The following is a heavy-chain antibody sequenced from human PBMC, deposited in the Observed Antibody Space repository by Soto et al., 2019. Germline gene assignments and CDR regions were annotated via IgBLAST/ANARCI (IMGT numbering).Heavy chain of an antibody. CDR3: ANVAAAGTWSFDI. CDR1: GFTFSSYA. D-gene: IGHD6-13*01. CDR2: ISGSGGST. V-gene: IGHV3-23*01. Sequence: GGSLRLSCAASGFTFSSYAMSWVRQAPGKGLEWVSAISGSGGSTYSADSVKGRFTISRDNSKNTLYLQMNSLRAEDTAVYYCANVAAAGTWSFDIWGQGTMVTVSS. J-gene: IGHJ3*02.